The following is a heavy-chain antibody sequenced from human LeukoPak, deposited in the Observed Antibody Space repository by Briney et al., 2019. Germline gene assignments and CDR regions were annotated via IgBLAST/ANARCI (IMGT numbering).Heavy chain of an antibody. J-gene: IGHJ4*02. CDR3: ATYYYDSSGYHYPFDY. D-gene: IGHD3-22*01. V-gene: IGHV5-51*01. CDR1: GYSFTSYW. CDR2: IYPGDSDT. Sequence: GESLKISCQGSGYSFTSYWIGWVRQMPGKGLEWMGIIYPGDSDTRYSPSFQGQVTISADKSISTAYLQWSSLKAPDTAMYYCATYYYDSSGYHYPFDYWGQGTLVTVSS.